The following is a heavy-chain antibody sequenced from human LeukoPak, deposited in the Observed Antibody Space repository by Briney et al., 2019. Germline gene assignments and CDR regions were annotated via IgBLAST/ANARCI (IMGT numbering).Heavy chain of an antibody. CDR1: GYSISSGYQ. V-gene: IGHV4-38-2*02. CDR3: ARDPRWLTPDCTSTSCYENYFDP. J-gene: IGHJ5*02. Sequence: PSETLSLTCAVSGYSISSGYQWAWIRQSRGKGLEWIGSIYHSGSAHYNPSLKSRVTILVETSKNQFSLKLYSVTAADTAVYYCARDPRWLTPDCTSTSCYENYFDPWGQGTLVTVSS. D-gene: IGHD2-2*01. CDR2: IYHSGSA.